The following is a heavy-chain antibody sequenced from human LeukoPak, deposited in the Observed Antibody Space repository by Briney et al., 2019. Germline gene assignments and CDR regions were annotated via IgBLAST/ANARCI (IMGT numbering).Heavy chain of an antibody. CDR2: IYYSGST. V-gene: IGHV4-39*01. Sequence: SETLSLTCTVSGGSISSSSYYWGWIRQPPGKGLEWIGSIYYSGSTYYNPSLKSRVTISVDTSKNQFSLKLSSVTAADTAVYYCATGDDSSGYDYWGREPWSPSPQ. J-gene: IGHJ4*02. CDR1: GGSISSSSYY. CDR3: ATGDDSSGYDY. D-gene: IGHD3-22*01.